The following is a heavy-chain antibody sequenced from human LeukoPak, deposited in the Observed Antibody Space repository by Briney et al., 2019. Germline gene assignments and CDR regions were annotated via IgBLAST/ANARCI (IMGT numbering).Heavy chain of an antibody. CDR3: ATAERDSSGYYISFDY. CDR1: GYTLTELS. D-gene: IGHD3-22*01. J-gene: IGHJ4*02. V-gene: IGHV1-24*01. CDR2: FDPEDGET. Sequence: GASVKVSCKVSGYTLTELSTHWVRQAPGKGLEWMGGFDPEDGETIYAQKFQGRVTMTEDTSTDTAYMELSSLRSEDTAVYYCATAERDSSGYYISFDYWGQGTLVTVSS.